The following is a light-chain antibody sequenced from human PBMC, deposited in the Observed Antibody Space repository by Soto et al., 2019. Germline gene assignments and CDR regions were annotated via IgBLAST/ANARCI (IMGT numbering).Light chain of an antibody. CDR2: AAS. V-gene: IGKV1-9*01. CDR3: QQLNTYPVT. J-gene: IGKJ4*01. CDR1: QGISRY. Sequence: IPFTQSPSSLSASVGDSVTITCRASQGISRYLSWYQQKPGRAPKLLISAASTLQSGVPARFSGSGSGTDFTLSITSLQPEDFATYYCQQLNTYPVTFGGGTKVDIK.